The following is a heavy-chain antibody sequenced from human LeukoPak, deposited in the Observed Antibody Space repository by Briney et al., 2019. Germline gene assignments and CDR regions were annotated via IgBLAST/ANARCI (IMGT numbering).Heavy chain of an antibody. J-gene: IGHJ3*02. Sequence: GGSLRLSCAASGFTFSSYSMNWVRQAPEKGLEWVSTISGSGGGTYYADSVKGRFTISRDNSKNTLYLQMNSLRAEDTAVYYCAKGTVVVVAATPDAFDIWGQGTMVTVSS. V-gene: IGHV3-23*01. CDR2: ISGSGGGT. CDR3: AKGTVVVVAATPDAFDI. CDR1: GFTFSSYS. D-gene: IGHD2-15*01.